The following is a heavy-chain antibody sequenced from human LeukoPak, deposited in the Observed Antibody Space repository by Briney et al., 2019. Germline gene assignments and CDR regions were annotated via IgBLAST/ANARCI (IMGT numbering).Heavy chain of an antibody. V-gene: IGHV3-30-3*01. CDR3: AKDRYDYVGGYFDY. D-gene: IGHD3-16*01. CDR2: ISYDGSNK. CDR1: GFTFSSYA. Sequence: PGRSLRLSCAASGFTFSSYAMHWVRQAPGKGLEWVAVISYDGSNKYYADSVKGRFTISRDNSKNTLCLQMNSLRAEDTAAYYCAKDRYDYVGGYFDYWGQGTLVTVSS. J-gene: IGHJ4*02.